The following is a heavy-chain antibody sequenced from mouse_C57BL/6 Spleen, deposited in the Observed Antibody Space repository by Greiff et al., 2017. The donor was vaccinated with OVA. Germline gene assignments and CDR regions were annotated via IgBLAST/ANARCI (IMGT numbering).Heavy chain of an antibody. CDR3: ARNYGSSSFAY. J-gene: IGHJ3*01. CDR1: GFSLTSYG. D-gene: IGHD1-1*01. V-gene: IGHV2-2*01. Sequence: QVQLQQSGPGLVQPSQSLSITCTVSGFSLTSYGVHWVRQSPGKGLEWLGVIWSGGSTDYNAAFISRLSISKDNSKSQVFFKMNSLQADDTAIYCGARNYGSSSFAYWGQGTLVTVSA. CDR2: IWSGGST.